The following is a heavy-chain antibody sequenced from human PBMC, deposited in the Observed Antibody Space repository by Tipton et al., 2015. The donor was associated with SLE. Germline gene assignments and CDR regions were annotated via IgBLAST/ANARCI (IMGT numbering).Heavy chain of an antibody. J-gene: IGHJ4*02. D-gene: IGHD3-10*01. V-gene: IGHV4-39*01. CDR3: ASLKLRFGELSTYYYFDY. CDR2: LYDSGST. CDR1: GGSLSSSVYY. Sequence: TLSLTCTVSGGSLSSSVYYWAWIRQPPGKGLEWIGTLYDSGSTSYNPSLRSRATISADTSKNQFSLKMTSVTAADTAIYYCASLKLRFGELSTYYYFDYWGQGTLITVSS.